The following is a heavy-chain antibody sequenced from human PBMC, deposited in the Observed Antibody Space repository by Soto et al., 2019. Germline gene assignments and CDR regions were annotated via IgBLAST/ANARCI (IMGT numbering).Heavy chain of an antibody. Sequence: PSETLSLTCTVSGGSISSSSYYWGWIRQPPGKGLEWIGSIYYSGSTYYNPSLKSRVTISVDTSKNQFSLKLSSVTAADTAVYYCARQKITFGIGQYFDYWGQGTLVTVSS. D-gene: IGHD3-16*01. CDR2: IYYSGST. CDR3: ARQKITFGIGQYFDY. J-gene: IGHJ4*02. V-gene: IGHV4-39*01. CDR1: GGSISSSSYY.